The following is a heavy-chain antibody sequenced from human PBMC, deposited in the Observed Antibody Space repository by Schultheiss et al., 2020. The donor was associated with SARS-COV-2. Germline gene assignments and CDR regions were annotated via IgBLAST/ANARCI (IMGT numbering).Heavy chain of an antibody. Sequence: GGSLRLSCAASGFTFSSYSMNWVRQAPGKGLEWVSYISSSSSTIYYADSVKGRFTISRDNAKNSLYLQMNSLRDEDTAVYYCARDSYYDYIWGSYPLDYWGQGTLVTVSS. J-gene: IGHJ4*02. D-gene: IGHD3-16*02. CDR3: ARDSYYDYIWGSYPLDY. CDR1: GFTFSSYS. CDR2: ISSSSSTI. V-gene: IGHV3-48*02.